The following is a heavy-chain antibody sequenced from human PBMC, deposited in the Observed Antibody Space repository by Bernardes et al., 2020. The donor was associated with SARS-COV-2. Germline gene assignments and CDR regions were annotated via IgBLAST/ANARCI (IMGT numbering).Heavy chain of an antibody. D-gene: IGHD7-27*01. CDR3: ATQATGDLLDPFRV. CDR2: IYPGDSDT. Sequence: GDSLKISCKGSRDTFNNFWIGWVRQMPGKGLEWMGIIYPGDSDTRYSPSFQGQVSISVDKSINTAFLRWSSLKASDTAMYYCATQATGDLLDPFRVWGQGTMVAVSS. J-gene: IGHJ3*01. V-gene: IGHV5-51*01. CDR1: RDTFNNFW.